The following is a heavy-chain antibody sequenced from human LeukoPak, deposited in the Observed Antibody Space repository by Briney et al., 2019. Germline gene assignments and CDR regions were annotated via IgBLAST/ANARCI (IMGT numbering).Heavy chain of an antibody. CDR1: AFTFSNYA. CDR3: ARACSGGGCYLAAFDI. CDR2: VSAAGGSS. D-gene: IGHD2-15*01. Sequence: GGSLRLSCAASAFTFSNYAMSWVRQAPGKGLEWVSAVSAAGGSSYYADSMKGRFTISRDNSKSTLFLQMDSLRAEDTAVYYCARACSGGGCYLAAFDIWGQGTMVTVSS. J-gene: IGHJ3*02. V-gene: IGHV3-23*01.